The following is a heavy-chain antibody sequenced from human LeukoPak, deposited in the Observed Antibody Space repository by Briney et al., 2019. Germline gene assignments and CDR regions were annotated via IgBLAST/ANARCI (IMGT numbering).Heavy chain of an antibody. J-gene: IGHJ3*02. D-gene: IGHD2-2*01. CDR3: ARGPSCSSTSCYVIGALDI. Sequence: GGSLRLSCEASGFIFSSYVMGWVRQAPGKGLEWVSAISGSGGSTYYADSVKGRFTISRDNSKNTLYLQMNSLRAEDTAVYYCARGPSCSSTSCYVIGALDIWSQGTMVTVSS. CDR2: ISGSGGST. V-gene: IGHV3-23*01. CDR1: GFIFSSYV.